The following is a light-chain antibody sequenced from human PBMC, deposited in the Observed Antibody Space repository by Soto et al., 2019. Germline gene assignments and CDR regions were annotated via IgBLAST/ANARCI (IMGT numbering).Light chain of an antibody. CDR1: NSNIRSNN. V-gene: IGLV1-44*01. J-gene: IGLJ2*01. Sequence: QAVLTQSPSASGTPGQRVTIACSGSNSNIRSNNVNWYRHVPGTAPKLLIFRSDQRPSGVPDRFSGSRSGTSASLVINGLQSGDEAHYYCAAWDDSRYGVVFGGGTKLTVL. CDR2: RSD. CDR3: AAWDDSRYGVV.